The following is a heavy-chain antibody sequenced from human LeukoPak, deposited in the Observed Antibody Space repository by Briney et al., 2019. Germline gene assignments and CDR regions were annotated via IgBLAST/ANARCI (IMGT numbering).Heavy chain of an antibody. CDR3: ARDLYGGTSATFDY. D-gene: IGHD4-23*01. CDR2: INPNSGGT. V-gene: IGHV1-2*02. Sequence: AXVKVSCXASGYTFTGYYMHWVRQAPGQGLEWMGWINPNSGGTYYAQKFQGRVTMTSDTSISTAYMELSRLRSDDTAVYYCARDLYGGTSATFDYWGQGTLVTVSS. CDR1: GYTFTGYY. J-gene: IGHJ4*02.